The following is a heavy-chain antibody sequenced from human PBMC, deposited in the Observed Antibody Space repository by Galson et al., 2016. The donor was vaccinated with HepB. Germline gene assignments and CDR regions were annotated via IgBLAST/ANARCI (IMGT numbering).Heavy chain of an antibody. D-gene: IGHD6-13*01. J-gene: IGHJ3*02. CDR2: ISSSSGTI. CDR1: GFTFSTYT. CDR3: ARATDVPSGYRGGIFDM. V-gene: IGHV3-48*02. Sequence: SLRLSCAASGFTFSTYTMNWVRQAPGKGLEWVSYISSSSGTIYYVDSVTGRFTISRDNAKNSLYLQMNSLRDEDTAVYFCARATDVPSGYRGGIFDMWGKGQWSPSLQ.